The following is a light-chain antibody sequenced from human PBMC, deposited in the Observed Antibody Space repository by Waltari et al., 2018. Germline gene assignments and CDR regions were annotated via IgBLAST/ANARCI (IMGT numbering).Light chain of an antibody. Sequence: DIQMTQSPSSLSASVGDRVTITCRASQSIKTYLNWYQQTPGRAPKVLIYDASRLLSGVPSRVSGSRSGTDFSLTISSLQPEDFATYSSQRSYSTPPWTFGQGAKVEI. V-gene: IGKV1-39*01. J-gene: IGKJ1*01. CDR3: QRSYSTPPWT. CDR1: QSIKTY. CDR2: DAS.